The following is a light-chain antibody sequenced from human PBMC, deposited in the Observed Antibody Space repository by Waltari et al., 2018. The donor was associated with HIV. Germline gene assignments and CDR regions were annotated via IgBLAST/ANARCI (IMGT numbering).Light chain of an antibody. Sequence: QSVLTQPPSASGTPGQRVTISCSGSSSNIGSNYVYWYRQLPGTAPQLLINRSNQRPSGVPDRFSGAKSGTSASLAISGLRSENDADYYCAAWDASLSVWVFGGGTKLTVL. CDR1: SSNIGSNY. V-gene: IGLV1-47*01. CDR2: RSN. CDR3: AAWDASLSVWV. J-gene: IGLJ3*02.